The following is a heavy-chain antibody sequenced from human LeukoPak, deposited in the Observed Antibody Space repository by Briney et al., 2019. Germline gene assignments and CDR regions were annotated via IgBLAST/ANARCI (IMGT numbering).Heavy chain of an antibody. CDR3: ARAAAAAITHAFDI. CDR1: GGSISSGDYY. D-gene: IGHD3-10*01. CDR2: IYYSGST. Sequence: SETLSLTCTVSGGSISSGDYYWSWIRQPPGKGLEWIGYIYYSGSTYYNPSLKSRVTISVDTSKTQFSLKLSSVTAADTAVYYCARAAAAAITHAFDIWGQGTMVTVSS. J-gene: IGHJ3*02. V-gene: IGHV4-30-4*01.